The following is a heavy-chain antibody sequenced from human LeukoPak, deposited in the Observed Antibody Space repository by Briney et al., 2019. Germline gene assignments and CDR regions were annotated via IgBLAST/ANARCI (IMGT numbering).Heavy chain of an antibody. CDR3: ARGGIKGVLSASRLFDI. J-gene: IGHJ3*02. CDR1: GYTFTSYY. D-gene: IGHD3-3*02. CDR2: INPSGGST. V-gene: IGHV1-46*01. Sequence: ASVKVSCKASGYTFTSYYMHWVRQAPGQGLEWMGIINPSGGSTSYAQKFQGRVTMTRDMSTSTVYMELSGLRSEDTAVYYCARGGIKGVLSASRLFDIWGQGTMVTVSS.